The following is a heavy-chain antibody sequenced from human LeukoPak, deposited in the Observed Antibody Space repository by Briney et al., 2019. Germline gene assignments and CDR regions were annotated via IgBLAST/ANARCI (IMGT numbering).Heavy chain of an antibody. Sequence: GGSLRLSCAASGFTFSSYSMNWVRQAPGKGLEWVSSISSSSSYIYYADSVKGRFTISRDNAKNSLYLQMNSLRAEDTAVYYCARDWGSRDIVVVPAAHPYHYYYGMDVWGQGTTVTVSS. CDR3: ARDWGSRDIVVVPAAHPYHYYYGMDV. V-gene: IGHV3-21*01. CDR1: GFTFSSYS. CDR2: ISSSSSYI. J-gene: IGHJ6*02. D-gene: IGHD2-2*01.